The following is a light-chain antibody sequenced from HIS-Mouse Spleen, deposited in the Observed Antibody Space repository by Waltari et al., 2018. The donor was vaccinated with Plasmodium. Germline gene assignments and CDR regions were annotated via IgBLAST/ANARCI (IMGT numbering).Light chain of an antibody. CDR3: CSYAGSYTLV. J-gene: IGLJ2*01. CDR1: RSDVGGYTY. Sequence: QSALTQPRPVSGSPGQSVTISCTGTRSDVGGYTYVSWYQQHPGKAPKLMIYDVSKRPSGVPDRFSGSKSGNTASLTISGLQAEDEADYYCCSYAGSYTLVFGGGTKLTVL. V-gene: IGLV2-11*01. CDR2: DVS.